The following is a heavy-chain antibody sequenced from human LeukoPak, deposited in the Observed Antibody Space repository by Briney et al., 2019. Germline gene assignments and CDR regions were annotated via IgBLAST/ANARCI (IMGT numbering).Heavy chain of an antibody. CDR2: IYYSGST. D-gene: IGHD6-19*01. Sequence: PSETLSLTCTVSGGSISSHYWSWIRQPPGKGLEWIGYIYYSGSTNYNPSLKSRVTISVDTSKNQFSLKLSSVTAADTAVYYCARGSSGRKVGGGSGDYWGQGTLVTVSS. V-gene: IGHV4-59*11. CDR3: ARGSSGRKVGGGSGDY. J-gene: IGHJ4*02. CDR1: GGSISSHY.